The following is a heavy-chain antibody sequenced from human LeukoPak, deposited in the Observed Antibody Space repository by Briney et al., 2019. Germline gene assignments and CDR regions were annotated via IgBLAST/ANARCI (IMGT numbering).Heavy chain of an antibody. CDR3: ARDGLGYCGSTSCPGLKQNQNYNYYYGMDV. Sequence: SETLSLTCTVSGGSISSYYWSWIRQPAGKGLEWIGRIYTSGSTNYNPSLKSRVTMSVGTSKNQFSLKLSSVTAADTAVYYCARDGLGYCGSTSCPGLKQNQNYNYYYGMDVWGQGTTVTVSS. J-gene: IGHJ6*02. CDR2: IYTSGST. V-gene: IGHV4-4*07. CDR1: GGSISSYY. D-gene: IGHD2-2*01.